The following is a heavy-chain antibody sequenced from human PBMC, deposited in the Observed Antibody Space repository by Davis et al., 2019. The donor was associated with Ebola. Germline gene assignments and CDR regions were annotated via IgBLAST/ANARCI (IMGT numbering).Heavy chain of an antibody. CDR3: ARVWSEEPPRACDY. CDR1: GGSISSSNW. CDR2: IYHSGST. J-gene: IGHJ4*02. D-gene: IGHD1-26*01. Sequence: PSETLSLTCAVSGGSISSSNWWSWVRQPPGKGLEWIGEIYHSGSTNYNPSLKSRVTISVDKSKNQFSLKLSSVTAADTAVYYCARVWSEEPPRACDYWGQGTLVTVSS. V-gene: IGHV4-4*02.